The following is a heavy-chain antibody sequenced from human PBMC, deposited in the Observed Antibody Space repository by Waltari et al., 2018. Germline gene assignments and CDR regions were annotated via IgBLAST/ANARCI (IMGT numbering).Heavy chain of an antibody. CDR1: GFTFSRYE. D-gene: IGHD3-10*01. Sequence: EAQVVESGGGLVQPGGSLRLSCAASGFTFSRYEMHWVRQAPGKGLEWVSYISSSGSTIYYADSVKGRFTISRDNAKKSLYLQMNSLRAEDTAVYYCARDGDYGSGSYWVYWGQGTLVTVSS. V-gene: IGHV3-48*03. J-gene: IGHJ4*02. CDR2: ISSSGSTI. CDR3: ARDGDYGSGSYWVY.